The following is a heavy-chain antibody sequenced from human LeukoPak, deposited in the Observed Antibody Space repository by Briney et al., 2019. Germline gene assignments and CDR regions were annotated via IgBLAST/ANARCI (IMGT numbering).Heavy chain of an antibody. V-gene: IGHV4-61*02. Sequence: PSETLSLTCSVSGGSISSSSYYWGWIRQPAGKGLEWIGRIYTSGSTNYNPSLKSRVTISVDTSKNQFSLKLSSVTAADTAVYYCARVAAAGHLDYWGQGTLVTVSS. J-gene: IGHJ4*02. CDR2: IYTSGST. D-gene: IGHD6-13*01. CDR3: ARVAAAGHLDY. CDR1: GGSISSSSYY.